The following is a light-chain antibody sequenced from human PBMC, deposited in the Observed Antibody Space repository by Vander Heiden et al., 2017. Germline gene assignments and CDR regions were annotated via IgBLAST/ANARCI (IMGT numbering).Light chain of an antibody. J-gene: IGLJ2*01. CDR2: QDS. CDR1: KLGNKY. V-gene: IGLV3-1*01. Sequence: SYELPQPPSVSVSPGQKARITCPGDKLGNKYACWYQQRPGQSPVLVIYQDSKRPSGIPERFSGSNSGNTATLTISETQAMDEANYYCQAWDSNTAVFGGGTKLSVL. CDR3: QAWDSNTAV.